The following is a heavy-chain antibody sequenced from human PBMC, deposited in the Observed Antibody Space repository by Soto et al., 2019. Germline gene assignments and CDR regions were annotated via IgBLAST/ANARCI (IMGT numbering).Heavy chain of an antibody. D-gene: IGHD3-16*01. CDR1: GGSISSYY. V-gene: IGHV4-59*01. CDR3: ARVVGYYDYIWGRTFDI. J-gene: IGHJ3*02. CDR2: IYYSGST. Sequence: SETLSLTCTVSGGSISSYYWSWIRQPPGKGLEWIGYIYYSGSTNYNPSLKSRVTISVDTSKNQFSLKLSSVTAADTAVYYCARVVGYYDYIWGRTFDIWGQGTMVTVSS.